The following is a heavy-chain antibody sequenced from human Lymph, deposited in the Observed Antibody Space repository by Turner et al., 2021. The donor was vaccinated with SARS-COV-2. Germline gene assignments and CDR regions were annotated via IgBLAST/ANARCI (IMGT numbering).Heavy chain of an antibody. CDR2: IYTGDSDT. CDR3: ARLPIARGYSGYDFYYFDY. J-gene: IGHJ4*02. CDR1: GYRFPTYW. V-gene: IGHV5-51*01. Sequence: EVQLVQSGAEVKKPGESLKISCTGSGYRFPTYWIGWVRQMPGKGLEWMGIIYTGDSDTRYSPSFQGQVTISADKSISTAYLQWSSLKASDTAMYYCARLPIARGYSGYDFYYFDYWGQGTLVTVSS. D-gene: IGHD5-12*01.